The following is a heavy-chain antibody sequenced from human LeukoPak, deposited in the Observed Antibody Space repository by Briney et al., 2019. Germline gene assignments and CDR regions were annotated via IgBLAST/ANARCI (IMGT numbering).Heavy chain of an antibody. CDR2: IYYSGST. CDR3: ARHGIAVAGHHYYYYGMDV. Sequence: WSWIXXXPGKGLEXXGXIYYSGSTNYNPSLKSRITISVDTSKNQFSLKLSSVTAADTAVYYCARHGIAVAGHHYYYYGMDVWGQGTTVTVSS. J-gene: IGHJ6*02. V-gene: IGHV4-59*08. D-gene: IGHD6-19*01.